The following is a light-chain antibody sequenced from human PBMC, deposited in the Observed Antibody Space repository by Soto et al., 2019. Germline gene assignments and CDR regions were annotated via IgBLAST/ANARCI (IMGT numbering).Light chain of an antibody. V-gene: IGLV2-14*01. CDR1: SSDVGVYNY. CDR3: SSYTSSATVV. CDR2: DVS. J-gene: IGLJ2*01. Sequence: QSVLTQPASVSGSPGQSITISCTGTSSDVGVYNYVSWYQQHPGKAPKLMIYDVSNRPSGVSNRFSGSKSANTASLTISGLLAEDEADYYCSSYTSSATVVFGGGTKLTVL.